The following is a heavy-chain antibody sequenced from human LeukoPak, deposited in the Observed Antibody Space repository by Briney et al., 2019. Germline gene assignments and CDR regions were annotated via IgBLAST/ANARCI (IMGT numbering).Heavy chain of an antibody. CDR1: GFTLSPYS. J-gene: IGHJ4*02. V-gene: IGHV3-48*02. D-gene: IGHD4-17*01. CDR2: ISTSSSTI. CDR3: ARRHGDYVGSFDY. Sequence: GGSLRLSCEASGFTLSPYSMNWVRQAPGKGLEWASYISTSSSTIYYAGSVKGRFTISRDNAKNTVYLQMNSLRDEDTAVYYCARRHGDYVGSFDYWGQGTLVTVSS.